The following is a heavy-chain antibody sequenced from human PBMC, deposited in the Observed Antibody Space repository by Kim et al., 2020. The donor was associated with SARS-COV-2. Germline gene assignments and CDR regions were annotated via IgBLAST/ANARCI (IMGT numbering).Heavy chain of an antibody. CDR2: ISYDGSNK. CDR1: GFTFSSYA. CDR3: ARANPLELRYYFDY. D-gene: IGHD1-7*01. V-gene: IGHV3-30-3*01. J-gene: IGHJ4*02. Sequence: GGSLRLSCAASGFTFSSYAMHWVRQAPGKGLEWVAVISYDGSNKYYADSVKGRFTISRDNSKNTPYLQMNSLRAEDTAVYYCARANPLELRYYFDYWGQGTLVTVSS.